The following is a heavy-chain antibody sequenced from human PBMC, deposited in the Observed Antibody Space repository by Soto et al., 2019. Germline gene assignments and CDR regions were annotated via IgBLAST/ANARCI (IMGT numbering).Heavy chain of an antibody. J-gene: IGHJ4*02. Sequence: QVQLVESGGGVVQPGRSLRLSCAASGFTFSSYGMHWVRQAPGKGLEWVAVISYDGSTKYYADSVKGRFTISRDNSRNTLYLEMNCLRADDTAVYYCTGEVASGYWGQGTLVTVSS. CDR2: ISYDGSTK. D-gene: IGHD2-8*02. CDR3: TGEVASGY. CDR1: GFTFSSYG. V-gene: IGHV3-30*03.